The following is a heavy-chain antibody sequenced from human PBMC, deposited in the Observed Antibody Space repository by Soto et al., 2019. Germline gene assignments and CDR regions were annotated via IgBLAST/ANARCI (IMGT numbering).Heavy chain of an antibody. V-gene: IGHV4-31*03. CDR1: GGSISSHGYY. Sequence: QVQLQASGPGLVKPSQTLSLTCSVSGGSISSHGYYWAWIRQHPGKGLEWIGYIYYSGTTYYNPSLKSRVSISTDTSKNQFFLKLNSVTAADTAVYYCARRAVNTGGRFDYWGQGTLVTVSS. CDR3: ARRAVNTGGRFDY. CDR2: IYYSGTT. D-gene: IGHD4-17*01. J-gene: IGHJ4*02.